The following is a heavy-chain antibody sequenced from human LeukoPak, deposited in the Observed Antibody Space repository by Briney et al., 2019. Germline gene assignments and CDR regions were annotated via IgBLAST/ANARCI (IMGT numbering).Heavy chain of an antibody. CDR2: IYYNGNT. CDR1: GGSISTYY. J-gene: IGHJ3*02. Sequence: PSETLSLTCTVSGGSISTYYWSWIRQPPGKGLEWIGYIYYNGNTNYNPALKSRVTISVDTSKNQFSLKLISVTAADTAVYYCARRLSRDAFDIWGQGTMVTVSS. V-gene: IGHV4-59*08. CDR3: ARRLSRDAFDI.